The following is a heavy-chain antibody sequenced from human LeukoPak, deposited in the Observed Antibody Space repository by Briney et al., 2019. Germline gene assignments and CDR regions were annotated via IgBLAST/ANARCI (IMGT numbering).Heavy chain of an antibody. V-gene: IGHV1-24*01. J-gene: IGHJ5*02. D-gene: IGHD6-13*01. CDR2: FDPEDGET. CDR1: GYTLTELS. CDR3: ATGLIAAADTGGWFDP. Sequence: ASVKVSCKVSGYTLTELSMHWVRQAPGKGLEWMGGFDPEDGETIYAQKFQGRVTMTEDTSADTAYMELSSLRSEDTAVYYCATGLIAAADTGGWFDPWGQGTLVAVSS.